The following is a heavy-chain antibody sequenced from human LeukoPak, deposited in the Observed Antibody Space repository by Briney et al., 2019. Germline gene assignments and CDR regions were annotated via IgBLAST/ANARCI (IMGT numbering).Heavy chain of an antibody. Sequence: GGSLRLSCAASGFTFSSYGMHWVRQAPGKGLEWVAFIRYDGSNKYYADSVKGRFTISRDNSKNTLYLQMNSLRAEDTAVYYCAKVSSDIVVVVAARPDYYYYYMDVWGKGTTVTISS. CDR3: AKVSSDIVVVVAARPDYYYYYMDV. V-gene: IGHV3-30*02. CDR1: GFTFSSYG. D-gene: IGHD2-15*01. CDR2: IRYDGSNK. J-gene: IGHJ6*03.